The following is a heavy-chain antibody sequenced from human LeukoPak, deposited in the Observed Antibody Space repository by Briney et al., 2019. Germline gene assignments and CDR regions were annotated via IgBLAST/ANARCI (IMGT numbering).Heavy chain of an antibody. CDR2: IDHSGST. J-gene: IGHJ4*02. CDR3: AGEDRNLGS. D-gene: IGHD2-15*01. Sequence: SETLSLTCAVYRGSFSGYYWSWIRQPPGKGLEWIGQIDHSGSTNYNPSLGSRVTISADTSNNQFFLKLNSVTAADTAVYYCAGEDRNLGSWGQGTPVTVSS. CDR1: RGSFSGYY. V-gene: IGHV4-34*01.